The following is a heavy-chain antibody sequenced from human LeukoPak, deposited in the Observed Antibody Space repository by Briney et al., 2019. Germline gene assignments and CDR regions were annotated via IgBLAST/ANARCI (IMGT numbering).Heavy chain of an antibody. J-gene: IGHJ3*02. Sequence: GGSLRLSCAASGFTFSSYAIHWVRQAPGKGLEWVAVISYDGGNKYYADSVKGRFTISRDNSKNTLYLQMNSLRAEDTAVYYCARDSSPYYDFWSGYLDAFDIWGQGTMVTVSS. CDR3: ARDSSPYYDFWSGYLDAFDI. CDR2: ISYDGGNK. CDR1: GFTFSSYA. D-gene: IGHD3-3*01. V-gene: IGHV3-30*04.